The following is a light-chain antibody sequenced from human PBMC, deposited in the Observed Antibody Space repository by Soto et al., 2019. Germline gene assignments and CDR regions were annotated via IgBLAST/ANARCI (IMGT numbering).Light chain of an antibody. CDR3: SSYTSSSTR. V-gene: IGLV2-14*01. CDR1: SSDVGGYNY. J-gene: IGLJ2*01. CDR2: DVS. Sequence: QSVLTQPASVSGSPGQSITISCTGTSSDVGGYNYVSWYQQHPGKAPKLMIYDVSNRPSGVSNRFSGSKSVNTASLTISGLQAEDEADYYCSSYTSSSTRFGGGTQLTVL.